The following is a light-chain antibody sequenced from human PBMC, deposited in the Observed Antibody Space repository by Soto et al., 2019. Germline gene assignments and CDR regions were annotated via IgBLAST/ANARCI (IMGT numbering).Light chain of an antibody. J-gene: IGKJ1*01. CDR1: QSISSY. V-gene: IGKV1-39*01. CDR3: QQYDSSPVT. CDR2: GAS. Sequence: DIQMTQSPSSLSASVGDRVTITCRASQSISSYLNWYQQKPGKAPKLLIYGASSRATGIPDRFSGSGSGTDFILTINRLEPEDFAVYYCQQYDSSPVTFGQGTRVEIK.